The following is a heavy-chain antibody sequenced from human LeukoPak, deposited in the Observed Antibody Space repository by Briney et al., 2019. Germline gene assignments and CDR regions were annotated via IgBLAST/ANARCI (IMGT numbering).Heavy chain of an antibody. CDR2: INHSGST. J-gene: IGHJ6*02. CDR1: GGSSSGYY. CDR3: ARGVVVPRFHYYYYYYGMDV. Sequence: PSETLSLTCAVYGGSSSGYYWSWIRQPPGKGLEWIGEINHSGSTNYNPSLKSRVTISVDTSKNQFSLKLSSVTAADTAVYYCARGVVVPRFHYYYYYYGMDVWGQGTTVTVSS. D-gene: IGHD2-2*01. V-gene: IGHV4-34*01.